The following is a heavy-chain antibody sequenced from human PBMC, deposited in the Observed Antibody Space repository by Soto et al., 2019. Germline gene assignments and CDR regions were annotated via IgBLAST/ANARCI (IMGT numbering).Heavy chain of an antibody. CDR3: ARDAFDYGGNSAYYYYYYGMDV. V-gene: IGHV4-61*01. Sequence: KASETLSLTCTVSGGSVSSGSYYWSWIRQPPGKGLEWIGYIYYSGSTNYNPSLKSRVTISVDTSKNQFSLKLSSVTAADTAVYYCARDAFDYGGNSAYYYYYYGMDVWGQGTTVTVSS. CDR2: IYYSGST. J-gene: IGHJ6*02. D-gene: IGHD4-17*01. CDR1: GGSVSSGSYY.